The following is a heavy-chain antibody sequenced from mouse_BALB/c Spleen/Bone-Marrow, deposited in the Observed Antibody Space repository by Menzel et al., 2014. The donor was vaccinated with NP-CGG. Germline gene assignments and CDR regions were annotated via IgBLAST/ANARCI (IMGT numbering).Heavy chain of an antibody. CDR2: ISSGSSTI. CDR1: GFTFSSFG. CDR3: ARSGSSSGYFDY. Sequence: EVMLVESGGGLVQPGGSRKLSCAASGFTFSSFGMHWVRQAPENGLEWVAYISSGSSTIYYADTVMGRFTISRDNPKNTLFLQMTSLRSEDTAMYYCARSGSSSGYFDYWGQGTTLTVSS. J-gene: IGHJ2*01. V-gene: IGHV5-17*02. D-gene: IGHD1-1*01.